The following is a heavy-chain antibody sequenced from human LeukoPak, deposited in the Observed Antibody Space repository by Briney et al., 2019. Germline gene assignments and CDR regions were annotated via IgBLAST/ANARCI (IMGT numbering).Heavy chain of an antibody. J-gene: IGHJ6*03. D-gene: IGHD3-10*01. CDR2: ISSSADTI. V-gene: IGHV3-48*03. CDR3: AREGIRHYYYYYYMDV. CDR1: GFTFSSYE. Sequence: HPGGSLRLSCAAAGFTFSSYEMNWVRQAPGKGRGWVSYISSSADTIYYADSVKGRFTISRDNAKNSLYLQMNSLRAEDTAVYYCAREGIRHYYYYYYMDVWGKGTTVTISS.